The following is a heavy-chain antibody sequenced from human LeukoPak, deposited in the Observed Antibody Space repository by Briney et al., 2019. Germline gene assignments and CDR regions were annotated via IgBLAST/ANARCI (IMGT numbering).Heavy chain of an antibody. J-gene: IGHJ5*01. CDR1: GFTLSSYW. Sequence: GGSLRFSCAASGFTLSSYWMHWVRQGPGKGLVWVSRIKSDGSTTSYADSVRGRFTISRDNAKNTLYLQMNSLRAEDTAVYYCARSDWLDSWGQGTLVTVSS. CDR3: ARSDWLDS. V-gene: IGHV3-74*01. CDR2: IKSDGSTT.